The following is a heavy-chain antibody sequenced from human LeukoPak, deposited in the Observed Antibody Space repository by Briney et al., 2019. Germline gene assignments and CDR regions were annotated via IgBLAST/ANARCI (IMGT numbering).Heavy chain of an antibody. V-gene: IGHV3-7*01. CDR3: AAGGAPGRFDY. Sequence: GGSLRLSCAGSGFTFRNRWATWVRQAPGKGLEWVASTGQYGHDNDYVDSVRGRFTISRDFAKVSLFLQMNSLRVEDTAVYYCAAGGAPGRFDYWGRGAPVTVSS. D-gene: IGHD6-13*01. CDR2: TGQYGHDN. CDR1: GFTFRNRW. J-gene: IGHJ4*02.